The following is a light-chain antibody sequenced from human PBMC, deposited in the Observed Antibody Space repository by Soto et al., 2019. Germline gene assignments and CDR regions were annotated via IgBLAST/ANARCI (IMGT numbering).Light chain of an antibody. CDR1: SGSVSTNYY. CDR3: VLYMGGGIRV. J-gene: IGLJ3*02. Sequence: HTVVTQEPSFSVSPGGTVTLTCGLSSGSVSTNYYPSWYQQTPGQAPRTLIYSTNTRSSGVPDRFSGSILGNKAALTITGAQADDESDYYCVLYMGGGIRVFGGGTKLTVL. CDR2: STN. V-gene: IGLV8-61*01.